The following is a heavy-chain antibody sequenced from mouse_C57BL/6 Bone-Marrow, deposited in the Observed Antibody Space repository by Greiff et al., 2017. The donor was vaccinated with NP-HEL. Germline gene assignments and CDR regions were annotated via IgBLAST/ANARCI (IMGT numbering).Heavy chain of an antibody. CDR1: GYSFTDYN. D-gene: IGHD2-4*01. V-gene: IGHV1-39*01. CDR2: INPNYGTT. CDR3: ARSIYYDYDVWFAY. J-gene: IGHJ3*01. Sequence: EVQLQQSGPELVKPGASVKISCKASGYSFTDYNMNWVKQSTGKGLEWIGVINPNYGTTSYNQKFKGKATLTVDQSSSTAYMQLNSLTSEDSAVYYCARSIYYDYDVWFAYWGQGTLVTVSA.